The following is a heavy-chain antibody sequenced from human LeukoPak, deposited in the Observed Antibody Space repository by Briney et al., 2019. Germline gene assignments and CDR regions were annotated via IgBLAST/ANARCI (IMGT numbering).Heavy chain of an antibody. V-gene: IGHV4-39*01. D-gene: IGHD1-7*01. CDR2: VSYTGSP. J-gene: IGHJ4*02. CDR3: ARQVELGNFDC. CDR1: GAFISTTGYY. Sequence: PSETLSLTCIVSGAFISTTGYYWGWIRQPPGKGLEWIGSVSYTGSPYYSPSLKSRVTISVDMSRDQFSLKLISVTAADTAVYYCARQVELGNFDCWGQGTLVTVSS.